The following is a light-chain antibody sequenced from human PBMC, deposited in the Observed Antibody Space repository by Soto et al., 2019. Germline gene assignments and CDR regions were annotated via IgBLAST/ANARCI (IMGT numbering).Light chain of an antibody. CDR2: EAS. V-gene: IGKV1-5*03. J-gene: IGKJ2*01. Sequence: DIQMTQSPSTLSASVGDRVTITCRASQSISSWLAWYQQKPGAAPNLLIYEASTLESGVPSRFSGSRSGTEFTLTVSSLQTDDVATYYCQQYNDSFPFTFGQGTKLEI. CDR1: QSISSW. CDR3: QQYNDSFPFT.